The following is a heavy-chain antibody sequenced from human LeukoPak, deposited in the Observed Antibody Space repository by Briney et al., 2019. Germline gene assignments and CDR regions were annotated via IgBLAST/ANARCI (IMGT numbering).Heavy chain of an antibody. V-gene: IGHV1-69*04. CDR2: IIPILGIA. CDR1: GGTFSSYA. D-gene: IGHD6-13*01. Sequence: SVKVSCKASGGTFSSYAISWVRQAPGQGLEWMGRIIPILGIASYAQKFQGRVTMTRDTSTSTVYMELSSLRSEDTAVYYCARAPMIAAAGTKGFDPWGQGTLVTVSS. J-gene: IGHJ5*02. CDR3: ARAPMIAAAGTKGFDP.